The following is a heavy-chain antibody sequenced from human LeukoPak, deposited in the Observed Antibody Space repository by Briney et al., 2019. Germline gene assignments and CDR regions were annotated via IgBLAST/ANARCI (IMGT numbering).Heavy chain of an antibody. D-gene: IGHD2-2*01. CDR3: ARTYQLPDY. V-gene: IGHV3-30-3*01. J-gene: IGHJ4*02. CDR2: ISYDGSNK. CDR1: GFTFSSYA. Sequence: GGSLRLSCAASGFTFSSYAMHWVRQAPGKGLEWVAVISYDGSNKYYADSVKGRFTISRDNSKDTLYLQMNSLRAEDTAVYYCARTYQLPDYWGQGTLVTVSS.